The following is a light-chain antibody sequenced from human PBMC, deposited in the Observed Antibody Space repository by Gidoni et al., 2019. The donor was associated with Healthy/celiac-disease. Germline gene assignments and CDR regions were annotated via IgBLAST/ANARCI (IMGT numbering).Light chain of an antibody. Sequence: DIQMTQSPSSLSASVGDRVTITCRASQSISSYLNGYQQKPGKAPKHLIYAASSLQSGVPSRFSGSGSGTDFTLTISSLQPEDFATYYCQQSYSTPLFTFGPGTKVDIK. CDR3: QQSYSTPLFT. CDR2: AAS. J-gene: IGKJ3*01. V-gene: IGKV1-39*01. CDR1: QSISSY.